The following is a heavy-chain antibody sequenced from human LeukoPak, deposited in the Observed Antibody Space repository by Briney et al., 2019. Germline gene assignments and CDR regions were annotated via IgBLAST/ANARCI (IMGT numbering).Heavy chain of an antibody. J-gene: IGHJ4*02. CDR2: IYGGGNT. CDR3: ARANRGAFDY. CDR1: GFTVSSIY. D-gene: IGHD1-26*01. Sequence: GGSLRLSRAASGFTVSSIYMNWVRQAPGKGLEGVSVIYGGGNTYYADSVKGRLTISRDNSKNTLYLQMNTLRGEDTAVYYCARANRGAFDYWGQGALVTVSS. V-gene: IGHV3-53*01.